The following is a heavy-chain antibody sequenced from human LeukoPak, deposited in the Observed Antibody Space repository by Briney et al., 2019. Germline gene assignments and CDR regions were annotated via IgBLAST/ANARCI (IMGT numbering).Heavy chain of an antibody. J-gene: IGHJ4*02. V-gene: IGHV4-59*01. CDR1: GGSINTYY. CDR3: ASIDYDSSGPSPGDY. D-gene: IGHD3-22*01. Sequence: PSETLSLTCTVSGGSINTYYWSWIRQPPGKGLEWIGCIYYSGSTNYNPSLKSRVTISVDTSKSQFSLKLSSVTAADTAVYYCASIDYDSSGPSPGDYWGQGTLVTVSS. CDR2: IYYSGST.